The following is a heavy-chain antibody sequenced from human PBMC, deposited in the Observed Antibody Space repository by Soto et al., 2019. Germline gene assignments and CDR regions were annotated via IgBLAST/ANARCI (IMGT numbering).Heavy chain of an antibody. CDR1: GGSISSYY. Sequence: QVQLQESGPGLVKPSETLSLTCTVSGGSISSYYWSWIRQPPGKGLEWIGHIHYSGSTNYNPSLRSPVPMSEVTSQNTFPLKLSSVTAADTAVYYGARHVNVGVAGTGFDYWGQGTLVTVSS. J-gene: IGHJ4*02. CDR3: ARHVNVGVAGTGFDY. D-gene: IGHD6-19*01. CDR2: IHYSGST. V-gene: IGHV4-59*08.